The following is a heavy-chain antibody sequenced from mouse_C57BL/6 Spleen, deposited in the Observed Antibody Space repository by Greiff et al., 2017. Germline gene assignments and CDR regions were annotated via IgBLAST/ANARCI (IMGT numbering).Heavy chain of an antibody. Sequence: EVQLKQSGPELVKPGDSVKISCKASGYSFTGYFMNWVMQSHGKSLEWIGRINPYNGDTFYNQKFKGKATLTVDKSSSTAHMELRSLTSEDSAVYYCARHYGSSYNYAMDYWGQGTSVTVSS. D-gene: IGHD1-1*01. CDR1: GYSFTGYF. V-gene: IGHV1-20*01. CDR3: ARHYGSSYNYAMDY. CDR2: INPYNGDT. J-gene: IGHJ4*01.